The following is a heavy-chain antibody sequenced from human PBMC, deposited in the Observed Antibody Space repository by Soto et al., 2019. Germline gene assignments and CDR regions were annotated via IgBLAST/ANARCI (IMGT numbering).Heavy chain of an antibody. Sequence: QVQLVQSGAEVKKPGSSVKVSCKASGGTFSSYAISWVRQAPGQGLEWMGGSIPIFGTANYAQKFQGRVTIPADESTSTAYMELVSLRSEDTAVYYCARSQGSYYYDSSGYRSWFDPWGHGTLVIVSS. J-gene: IGHJ5*02. CDR2: SIPIFGTA. CDR1: GGTFSSYA. D-gene: IGHD3-22*01. V-gene: IGHV1-69*01. CDR3: ARSQGSYYYDSSGYRSWFDP.